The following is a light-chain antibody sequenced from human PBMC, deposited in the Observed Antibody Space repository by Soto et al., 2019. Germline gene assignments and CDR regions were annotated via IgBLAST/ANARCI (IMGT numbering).Light chain of an antibody. V-gene: IGLV1-51*02. CDR2: ENN. J-gene: IGLJ3*02. CDR3: GTWDDSLSAGV. CDR1: SSNIANNY. Sequence: QSVLTQPPSVSAAPGQTVTISCSGSSSNIANNYVSWFQQLPGTAPKLLIYENNKRPSGIPDRFSGSKSGTSAALGITGLQTGDEADYYCGTWDDSLSAGVFGGGTQLTVL.